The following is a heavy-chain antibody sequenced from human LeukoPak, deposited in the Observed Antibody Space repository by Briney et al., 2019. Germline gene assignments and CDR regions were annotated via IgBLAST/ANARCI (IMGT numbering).Heavy chain of an antibody. D-gene: IGHD6-13*01. CDR3: ARGALCIAALPK. Sequence: SETLSLTCAVYGGSFSGYYWSWIRQPPGNGLEWIGEINHSGSTNYNPSLKSRVTISVDTSKNQFSLKLSSVTAADTAVYYCARGALCIAALPKWGQGTLVTVSS. CDR1: GGSFSGYY. V-gene: IGHV4-34*01. J-gene: IGHJ4*02. CDR2: INHSGST.